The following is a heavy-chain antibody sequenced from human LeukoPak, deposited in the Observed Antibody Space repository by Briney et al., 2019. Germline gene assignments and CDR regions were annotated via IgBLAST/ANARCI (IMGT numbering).Heavy chain of an antibody. V-gene: IGHV4-34*01. D-gene: IGHD3-22*01. CDR2: INEYTGNT. J-gene: IGHJ6*02. CDR3: ARGRIAKIVVVHSFHYGMDV. Sequence: PSETLSLTCDVFGGSFTEYFWTWIRQSPGNGLEWIGEINEYTGNTKYDPSLNSQVSISLEKSKTQFSLELRSVPAADTAVYSYARGRIAKIVVVHSFHYGMDVWGQGTTVTVSS. CDR1: GGSFTEYF.